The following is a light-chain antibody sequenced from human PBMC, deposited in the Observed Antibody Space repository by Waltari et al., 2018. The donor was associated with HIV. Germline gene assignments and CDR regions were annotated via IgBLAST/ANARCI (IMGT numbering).Light chain of an antibody. CDR3: QQYYSTPLT. J-gene: IGKJ4*01. CDR1: QSVLSNSNNKNY. V-gene: IGKV4-1*01. Sequence: DIVMTQSPDSLAVSLGERATINCKSSQSVLSNSNNKNYLAWYQQKSGQSPKLLIYWASTRESGVPDLFSGSGSGTDFSLSISSLQAEDVAVYYCQQYYSTPLTFGGGTKVEIK. CDR2: WAS.